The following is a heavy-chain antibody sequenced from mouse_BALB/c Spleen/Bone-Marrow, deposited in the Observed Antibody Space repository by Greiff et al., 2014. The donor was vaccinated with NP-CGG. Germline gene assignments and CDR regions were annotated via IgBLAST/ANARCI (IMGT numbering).Heavy chain of an antibody. D-gene: IGHD2-14*01. CDR2: IDPYYGTT. CDR1: GHSFTGYN. CDR3: TRSRAYFRDWFAY. J-gene: IGHJ3*01. V-gene: IGHV1-39*01. Sequence: EVQLQQSGPELEKPGASVKISCKASGHSFTGYNMNWVKQSHGKSLEWIGNIDPYYGTTTFNQKFKDKATLTVDKSSSTAYMQLKSLTSEDSAVYYCTRSRAYFRDWFAYWSQGTLVTVSA.